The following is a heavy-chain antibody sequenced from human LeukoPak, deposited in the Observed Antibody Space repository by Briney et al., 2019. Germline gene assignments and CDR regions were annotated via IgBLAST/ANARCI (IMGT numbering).Heavy chain of an antibody. CDR3: AQGYRYGRFDY. Sequence: SETLSLTCTVSGGSISSYYWSWIRQPPGKGLEWIGFIHYSGGTNYNPSLKSRVTISVDTSENQFSLNLSSVTAADTAVYYCAQGYRYGRFDYWGQGTLVTVSS. CDR2: IHYSGGT. D-gene: IGHD5-18*01. J-gene: IGHJ4*02. CDR1: GGSISSYY. V-gene: IGHV4-59*03.